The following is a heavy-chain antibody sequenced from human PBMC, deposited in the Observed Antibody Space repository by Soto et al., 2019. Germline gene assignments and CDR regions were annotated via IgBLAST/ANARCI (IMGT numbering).Heavy chain of an antibody. CDR1: GFTFSSYA. D-gene: IGHD3-10*01. V-gene: IGHV3-23*01. Sequence: PGGSLRLSCAASGFTFSSYAMSWVRQAPGKGLEWVSGISDSGGSTYYADSVKGRFTISRDNSKNTLYLQMNSLRAEDTAVYYCAKGTYYYGSAPYYFYYWGQGTLVTVSS. J-gene: IGHJ4*02. CDR2: ISDSGGST. CDR3: AKGTYYYGSAPYYFYY.